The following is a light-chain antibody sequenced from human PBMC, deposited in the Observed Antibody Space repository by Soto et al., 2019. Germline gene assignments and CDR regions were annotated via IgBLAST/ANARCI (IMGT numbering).Light chain of an antibody. CDR1: QSISSN. V-gene: IGKV3-15*01. Sequence: EILMEQYPATLSASPGERATLSCRASQSISSNLAWYQQKPGQAPRLLMFRTSSRATGFPARFSGSGSGPEFNLTISRLQSEDFGVYYCQQYNNWPRATFGGGT. CDR3: QQYNNWPRAT. CDR2: RTS. J-gene: IGKJ4*01.